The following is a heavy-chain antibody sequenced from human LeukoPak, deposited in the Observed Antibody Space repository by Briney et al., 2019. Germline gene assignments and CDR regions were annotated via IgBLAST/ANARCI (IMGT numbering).Heavy chain of an antibody. CDR2: ISGSGGST. Sequence: GGSLRLSCAASGFTFSIYAMSWVRQAPGGGLEWVSAISGSGGSTYYADSVKGRFTISRDNSKNTLYLQMNSLRADDTAVYYCAKIQTYYDFWSGYYLFDYWGQGTLVTVSS. J-gene: IGHJ4*02. CDR3: AKIQTYYDFWSGYYLFDY. D-gene: IGHD3-3*01. CDR1: GFTFSIYA. V-gene: IGHV3-23*01.